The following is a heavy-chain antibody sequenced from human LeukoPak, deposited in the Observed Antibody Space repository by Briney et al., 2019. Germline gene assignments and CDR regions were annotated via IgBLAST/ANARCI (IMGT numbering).Heavy chain of an antibody. CDR3: ARERGVQSGRTNTPSGFDY. V-gene: IGHV4-30-4*01. CDR2: IYYSGST. D-gene: IGHD1/OR15-1a*01. Sequence: SETLSLTCTVSGGSISSGDYYWSWIRQPPGKGLEWIGYIYYSGSTYYNPSLKSRDTISVDTSKNQFSLKLSSVTAADTAVYYCARERGVQSGRTNTPSGFDYWGQGTLVTVSS. CDR1: GGSISSGDYY. J-gene: IGHJ4*02.